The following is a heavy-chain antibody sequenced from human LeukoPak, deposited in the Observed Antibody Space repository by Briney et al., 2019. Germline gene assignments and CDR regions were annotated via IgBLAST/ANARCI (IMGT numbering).Heavy chain of an antibody. J-gene: IGHJ4*02. Sequence: SETLSLTCTVAGGSISSGSYYWSWIRQPAGKGLEWIGCIYTSGSTNYNPSLKSRVTMSVDTSKNQFSLKLSSVTAADTAVYYCARATYSGYDWDFDYWGQGTLVTVSS. D-gene: IGHD5-12*01. CDR1: GGSISSGSYY. V-gene: IGHV4-61*02. CDR3: ARATYSGYDWDFDY. CDR2: IYTSGST.